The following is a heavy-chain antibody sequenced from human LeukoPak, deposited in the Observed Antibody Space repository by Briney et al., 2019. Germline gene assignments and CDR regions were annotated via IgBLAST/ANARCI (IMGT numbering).Heavy chain of an antibody. J-gene: IGHJ3*02. CDR1: GGSISSYY. Sequence: SETLSLTCTVSGGSISSYYWSWIRQPPGKGLEWIGYIYYSGSTNYNPSLKSRVTISVDTSKNQFSLKLSSVAAADTAVYYCARDGDYDDAFDIWGQGTMVTVSS. D-gene: IGHD3-22*01. CDR3: ARDGDYDDAFDI. CDR2: IYYSGST. V-gene: IGHV4-59*01.